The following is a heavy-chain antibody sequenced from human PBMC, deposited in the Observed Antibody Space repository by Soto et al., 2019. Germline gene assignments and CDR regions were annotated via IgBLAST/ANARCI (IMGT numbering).Heavy chain of an antibody. CDR2: IYPGDSDA. CDR3: ARTAAAGKYYYGMDV. D-gene: IGHD6-13*01. V-gene: IGHV5-51*01. Sequence: PGESLKISCKVSGFSFTSYWIGWVRQMPGKGLEWMGIIYPGDSDARYSPSLQGQVTISADKSISTVYLQLSSLKASDTAMYYCARTAAAGKYYYGMDVWGQGTTVTVSS. CDR1: GFSFTSYW. J-gene: IGHJ6*02.